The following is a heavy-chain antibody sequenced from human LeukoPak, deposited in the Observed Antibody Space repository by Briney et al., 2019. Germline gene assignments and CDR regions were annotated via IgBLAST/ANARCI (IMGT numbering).Heavy chain of an antibody. CDR1: GYTFTNYY. CDR2: INPSGGST. V-gene: IGHV1-46*01. D-gene: IGHD3-22*01. Sequence: ASVKVSCKTSGYTFTNYYMHWVRQAPGQGLEWMGIINPSGGSTTYARKFQGRVTMTRDTSTSTVYMELSSLKSEDTAVYYCARVGITMIGHDSFGIWGPGTMVSVSS. CDR3: ARVGITMIGHDSFGI. J-gene: IGHJ3*02.